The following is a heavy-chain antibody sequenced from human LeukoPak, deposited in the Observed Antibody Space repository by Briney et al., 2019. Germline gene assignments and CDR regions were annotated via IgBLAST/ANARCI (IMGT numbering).Heavy chain of an antibody. CDR1: GFTFSSYE. Sequence: LRLSCAASGFTFSSYEMDWVRQAPGKGLEWIGEINHSGSTNYNPSLKSRATISVDTSKNQFSLELSSVTAADTAVYYCARGRFGSSWYDYWGQGTLVTVSS. J-gene: IGHJ4*02. CDR3: ARGRFGSSWYDY. D-gene: IGHD6-13*01. CDR2: INHSGST. V-gene: IGHV4-34*01.